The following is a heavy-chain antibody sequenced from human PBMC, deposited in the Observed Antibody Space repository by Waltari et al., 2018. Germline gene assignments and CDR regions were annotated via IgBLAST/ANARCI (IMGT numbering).Heavy chain of an antibody. D-gene: IGHD3-3*01. V-gene: IGHV1-2*02. CDR3: ARDLFPNFWSGYGFDF. Sequence: QVHLVQPGAEVRKPGASVRVSCKTSGYTFSDHYIYWVRQAPGQGLEWMGWINPKSGATNPAQKYQGRVTMTTDTSTNTVYMELRRLTSDDTAVYYCARDLFPNFWSGYGFDFWGQGTKVTVSS. CDR1: GYTFSDHY. CDR2: INPKSGAT. J-gene: IGHJ3*01.